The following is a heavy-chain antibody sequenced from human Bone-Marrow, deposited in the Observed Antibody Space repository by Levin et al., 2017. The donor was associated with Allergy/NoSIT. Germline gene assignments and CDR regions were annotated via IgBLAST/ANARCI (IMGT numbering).Heavy chain of an antibody. CDR3: AREVEVPEIIVWVWYCDH. CDR1: GYTYTDYH. CDR2: INPNSGGR. V-gene: IGHV1-2*06. D-gene: IGHD5/OR15-5a*01. Sequence: ASVKVSCKASGYTYTDYHIHWVRQAPGQGLEWLGRINPNSGGRNYAQRFQGRVSMTSDTSTSTAYMQLTGLRSDDTAVYYCAREVEVPEIIVWVWYCDHWGQGTLVSVSS. J-gene: IGHJ4*02.